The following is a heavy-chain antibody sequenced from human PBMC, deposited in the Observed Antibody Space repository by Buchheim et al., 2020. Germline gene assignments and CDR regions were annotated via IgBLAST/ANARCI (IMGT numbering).Heavy chain of an antibody. CDR2: IKQDGSEK. V-gene: IGHV3-7*01. D-gene: IGHD6-19*01. CDR3: ARVLSGWLHFDY. Sequence: EVQLVESGGGLVQPGGSLRLSCAASGFTFSRYWMSWVRQAPGKGLEWVANIKQDGSEKYYVDSVKGRFTISRDNAKNSLYLQMNSLRAEDTAVYYCARVLSGWLHFDYWGQGTL. CDR1: GFTFSRYW. J-gene: IGHJ4*02.